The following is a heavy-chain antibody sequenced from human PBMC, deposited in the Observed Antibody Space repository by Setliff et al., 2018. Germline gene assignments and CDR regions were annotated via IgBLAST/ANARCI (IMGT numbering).Heavy chain of an antibody. CDR1: GGSISSHY. D-gene: IGHD3-3*01. J-gene: IGHJ5*02. Sequence: PSETLSLTCTVSGGSISSHYWSWIRQPPGKGLEWIGYIYYSGSTNYSPSLKSRVTISVDTSKNQFSLKLSSVTAADTATYYCARAGPTVTFFRVLVISWWDPWGQGSLVTVSS. V-gene: IGHV4-59*08. CDR3: ARAGPTVTFFRVLVISWWDP. CDR2: IYYSGST.